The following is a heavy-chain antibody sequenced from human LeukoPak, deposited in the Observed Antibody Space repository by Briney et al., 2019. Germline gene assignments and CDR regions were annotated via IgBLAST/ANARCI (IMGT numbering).Heavy chain of an antibody. Sequence: LPGGSLRLSCAASGFTFSSYAMHWVRQAAGKGLEWVAVISYDGSNKYYADSVKGRFTISRDNSKNTLYLQMNSLRAEDTAVYYCAGDYSSSWYYYYYGMDVWGQGTTVTVSS. CDR2: ISYDGSNK. CDR1: GFTFSSYA. J-gene: IGHJ6*02. D-gene: IGHD6-13*01. V-gene: IGHV3-30-3*01. CDR3: AGDYSSSWYYYYYGMDV.